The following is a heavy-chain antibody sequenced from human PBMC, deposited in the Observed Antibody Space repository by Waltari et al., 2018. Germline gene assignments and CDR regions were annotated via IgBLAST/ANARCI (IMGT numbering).Heavy chain of an antibody. CDR2: INHSGST. CDR3: ATAAAGDAFDI. D-gene: IGHD6-13*01. Sequence: QVQLQQWGAGLLKPSETLSLTCAVYGGSFSGYYWSWIRQPPGKGLEWIGEINHSGSTNYNPSLKSRVTISVDTSKNQFSLKLGSVTAADTAVYYCATAAAGDAFDIWGQGTMVTVSS. V-gene: IGHV4-34*01. CDR1: GGSFSGYY. J-gene: IGHJ3*02.